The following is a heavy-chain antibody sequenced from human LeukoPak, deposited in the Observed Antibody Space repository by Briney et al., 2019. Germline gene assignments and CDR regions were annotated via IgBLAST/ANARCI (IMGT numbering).Heavy chain of an antibody. J-gene: IGHJ6*03. CDR2: ISAYNGNT. Sequence: ASVKVSCKASGHTTTSYGITWVRQAPGQGLEWMGWISAYNGNTKYAQRLQGRVTMTTDTSTGTAYMELRSLRSDDTAVYYCARNFGEPPPYYYYMDVWGKGTTVTVSS. CDR3: ARNFGEPPPYYYYMDV. V-gene: IGHV1-18*01. CDR1: GHTTTSYG. D-gene: IGHD3-10*01.